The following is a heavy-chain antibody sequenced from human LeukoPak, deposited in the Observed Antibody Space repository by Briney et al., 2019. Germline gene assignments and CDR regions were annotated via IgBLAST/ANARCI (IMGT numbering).Heavy chain of an antibody. CDR3: ARDHGDSSGYDMDV. J-gene: IGHJ6*03. V-gene: IGHV3-11*01. D-gene: IGHD3-22*01. Sequence: GGSQRLSCAASGFTFSDYYMSWIRQAPGKGLEWVSFISSSGSTIYYADSVKGRFTISRDNAKNSLYLQMNSLRAEDTAVYYCARDHGDSSGYDMDVWGQGTTVTVSS. CDR1: GFTFSDYY. CDR2: ISSSGSTI.